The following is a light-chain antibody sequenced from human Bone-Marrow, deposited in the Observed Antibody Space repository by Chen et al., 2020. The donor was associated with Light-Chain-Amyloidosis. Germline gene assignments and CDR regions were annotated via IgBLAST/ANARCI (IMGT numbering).Light chain of an antibody. CDR2: EST. CDR1: RSDVGGDNH. V-gene: IGLV2-14*01. J-gene: IGLJ1*01. Sequence: QSALTQPSSVSGSPGQSITISCTGTRSDVGGDNHVSWYHQHPDKAPKLVMYESTNRPSRVPDRLSGSKADNTASRTISGRQTEDEADYCCSSYTSTNTLVFGSGTRVTVL. CDR3: SSYTSTNTLV.